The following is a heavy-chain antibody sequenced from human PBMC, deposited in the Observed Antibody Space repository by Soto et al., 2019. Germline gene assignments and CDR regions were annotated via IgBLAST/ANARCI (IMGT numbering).Heavy chain of an antibody. CDR1: GYTFTSYG. CDR2: ISAYNGNT. V-gene: IGHV1-18*01. J-gene: IGHJ6*02. Sequence: ASVKVSCKASGYTFTSYGISWVRQAPGQGLEWMGWISAYNGNTNYAQKLQGRVTMTTDTSTSTAYMELRSLRSDDTAVYYCASSYYYDSSGYYDYYYYYGMDVWGHGTTVTVSS. D-gene: IGHD3-22*01. CDR3: ASSYYYDSSGYYDYYYYYGMDV.